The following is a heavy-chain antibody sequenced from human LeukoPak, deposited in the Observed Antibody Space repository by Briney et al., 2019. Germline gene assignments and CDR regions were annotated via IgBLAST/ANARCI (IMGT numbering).Heavy chain of an antibody. J-gene: IGHJ4*02. D-gene: IGHD2/OR15-2a*01. Sequence: PGGSLRLSCAASGFSFSNYAMNWVRQAPGKGLEWVSGISGSADTTYYADSVRGRFTISRDNSKNTLYLQMNSLRAEDTAVYYCAKDRWRTTTSAFNYWGQGTLVTVSP. CDR1: GFSFSNYA. CDR2: ISGSADTT. CDR3: AKDRWRTTTSAFNY. V-gene: IGHV3-23*01.